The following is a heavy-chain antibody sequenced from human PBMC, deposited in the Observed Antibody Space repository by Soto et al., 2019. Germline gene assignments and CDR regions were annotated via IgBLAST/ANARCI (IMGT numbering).Heavy chain of an antibody. D-gene: IGHD2-15*01. CDR3: ARMGRGYCSGGSCPSYYYYGMDV. CDR1: GLSPTTSGRC. V-gene: IGHV2-70*01. Sequence: SGPTLRNPTQTLTRTATFSGLSPTTSGRCVGWFRHPPGRALEWLALIDWDDDKYYSTSLKTRLTISKDTSKNQVVLTMTNMDPVDTATYYCARMGRGYCSGGSCPSYYYYGMDVWGQGT. J-gene: IGHJ6*02. CDR2: IDWDDDK.